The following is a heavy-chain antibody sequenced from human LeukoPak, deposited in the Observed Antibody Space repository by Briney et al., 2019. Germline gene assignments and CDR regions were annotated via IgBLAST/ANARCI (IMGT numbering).Heavy chain of an antibody. D-gene: IGHD3/OR15-3a*01. CDR3: ARQTGSGLFTLP. CDR1: GVSISSSNSY. CDR2: IYYTGNT. V-gene: IGHV4-39*01. Sequence: PSETLSLTCTVSGVSISSSNSYWGWIRQPPGKGLEWIGSIYYTGNTYYNASLKSRVTISIDTSKNQISLRLTSVTATDTAMYYCARQTGSGLFTLPGGQGTLVTVSS. J-gene: IGHJ4*02.